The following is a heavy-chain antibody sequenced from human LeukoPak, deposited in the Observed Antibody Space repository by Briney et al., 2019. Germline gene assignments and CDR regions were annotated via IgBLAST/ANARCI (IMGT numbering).Heavy chain of an antibody. CDR3: ARDQAFDWFYYYYGMDV. V-gene: IGHV4-59*11. Sequence: SETLSLTCAVSGDSFSSHYWTWIRQPPGRGLEWIGYISYIGTTNYNPSLKSRVTISIDTSKNQFSLKLSSVTTADTAVYYCARDQAFDWFYYYYGMDVWGLGTTVIVSS. D-gene: IGHD3-9*01. J-gene: IGHJ6*02. CDR1: GDSFSSHY. CDR2: ISYIGTT.